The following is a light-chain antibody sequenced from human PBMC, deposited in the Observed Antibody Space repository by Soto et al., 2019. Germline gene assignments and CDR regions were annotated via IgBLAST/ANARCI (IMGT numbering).Light chain of an antibody. CDR2: RAS. CDR1: QSVNSN. CDR3: QQYHKWPIT. V-gene: IGKV3-15*01. Sequence: EIVMTQSPATLSVSPGEGATLSCRASQSVNSNLAWYRHKPGQAPRLLIYRASTRAAGLPDRFSGSGSGTEFTLTISSLQSEDFAVYYCQQYHKWPITFGQGTRLEI. J-gene: IGKJ5*01.